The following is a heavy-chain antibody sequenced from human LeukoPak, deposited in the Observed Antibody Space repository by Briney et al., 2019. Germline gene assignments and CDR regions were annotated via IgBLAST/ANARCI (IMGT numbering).Heavy chain of an antibody. D-gene: IGHD1-26*01. CDR1: GFTFSSYA. CDR2: ISSNGGST. V-gene: IGHV3-64*01. J-gene: IGHJ6*03. Sequence: GGSLRLSCAASGFTFSSYAMHWVRQAPGKGLEYVSAISSNGGSTYYANSVKGRFTISRDNSKNTLYLQMGSLRSDDTAVYYCARGVVRDPDDHPGSYLAYYYYMDVWGKGTTVTISS. CDR3: ARGVVRDPDDHPGSYLAYYYYMDV.